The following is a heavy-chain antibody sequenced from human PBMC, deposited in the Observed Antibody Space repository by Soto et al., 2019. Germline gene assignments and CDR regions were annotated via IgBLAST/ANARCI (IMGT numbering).Heavy chain of an antibody. D-gene: IGHD3-3*01. CDR3: ARLGAPNSYDFWSGYYSDRPNWFDP. CDR1: GYTFTSYD. V-gene: IGHV1-8*01. CDR2: MNPNSGNT. J-gene: IGHJ5*02. Sequence: GASVKVSCKASGYTFTSYDINWVRQATGQGLEWMGWMNPNSGNTGYAQKFQGRVTMTRNTSISTAYMELSSLRSEDTAVYYCARLGAPNSYDFWSGYYSDRPNWFDPWGQGTLVTVSS.